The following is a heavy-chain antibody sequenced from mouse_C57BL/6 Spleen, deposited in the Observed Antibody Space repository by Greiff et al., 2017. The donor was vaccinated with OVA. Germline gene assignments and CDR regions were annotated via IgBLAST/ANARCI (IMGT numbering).Heavy chain of an antibody. D-gene: IGHD2-4*01. CDR1: GYAFSSSW. CDR3: ARLYDSYYFDY. CDR2: IYPGDGDT. Sequence: VKLLESGPELVKPGASVKISCTASGYAFSSSWMYWVKQRPGKGLEWIGRIYPGDGDTNYNGNFKGKATLTRDKSSSTAYMQLSRLTSEDSAVYFCARLYDSYYFDYWGQGTTLTVSS. V-gene: IGHV1-82*01. J-gene: IGHJ2*01.